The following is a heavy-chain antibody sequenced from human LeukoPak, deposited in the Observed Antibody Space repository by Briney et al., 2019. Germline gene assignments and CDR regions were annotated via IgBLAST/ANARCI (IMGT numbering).Heavy chain of an antibody. V-gene: IGHV3-48*02. Sequence: GGSLRLSCAASGFTFSSYSVIWARQAPGKGLEWVSYVSSSGTTTYYADSVKGRFTISRDNGKNLVSLQMNSLRDEDTAVYYCARADRDGNKRFLDWGQGTLVTVPS. D-gene: IGHD5-24*01. CDR2: VSSSGTTT. CDR1: GFTFSSYS. CDR3: ARADRDGNKRFLD. J-gene: IGHJ4*02.